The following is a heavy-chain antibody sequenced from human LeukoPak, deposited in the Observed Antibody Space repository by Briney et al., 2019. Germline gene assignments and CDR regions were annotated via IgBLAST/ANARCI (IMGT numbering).Heavy chain of an antibody. CDR3: ARAMLGHCSSTSCYGWHYFDY. J-gene: IGHJ4*02. CDR2: IIPIFGTA. V-gene: IGHV1-69*13. Sequence: SVKVSCKASGGTFSSYAISWVRQAPGQGLEWMGGIIPIFGTANYAQKFQGRVTITADESTSTAYMELSSLRSEDTAVYYCARAMLGHCSSTSCYGWHYFDYWGQGTLVTVSS. CDR1: GGTFSSYA. D-gene: IGHD2-2*01.